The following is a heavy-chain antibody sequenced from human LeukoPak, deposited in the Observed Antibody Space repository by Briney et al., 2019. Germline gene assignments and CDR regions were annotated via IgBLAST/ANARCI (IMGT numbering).Heavy chain of an antibody. J-gene: IGHJ6*03. D-gene: IGHD3-16*01. Sequence: GGSLRLSCAASGFTFSSYSMNWVRQAPGKGLEWVSYISSSSSTIYYADSVKGRFTISRDNAKNSLYLQMNSLRAEDTAVYYCARDRGERRGQNYYYYMDVWGKGTTVTVSS. CDR2: ISSSSSTI. V-gene: IGHV3-48*01. CDR3: ARDRGERRGQNYYYYMDV. CDR1: GFTFSSYS.